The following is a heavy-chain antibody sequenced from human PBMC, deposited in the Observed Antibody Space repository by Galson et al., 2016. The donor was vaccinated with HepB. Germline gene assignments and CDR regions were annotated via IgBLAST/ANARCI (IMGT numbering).Heavy chain of an antibody. V-gene: IGHV4-39*01. CDR1: GGPLSSSSYY. D-gene: IGHD6-19*01. CDR3: ARQFSWSRGQWLVGGTSWFDP. CDR2: IYYSGST. J-gene: IGHJ5*02. Sequence: SETLSLTCTVSGGPLSSSSYYWGWIRQPPGKGLEWIGSIYYSGSTYYNPSLKTRVTISVDMSKNQFSLKLSSVPAADTAVYYCARQFSWSRGQWLVGGTSWFDPWGQGTLVTVSS.